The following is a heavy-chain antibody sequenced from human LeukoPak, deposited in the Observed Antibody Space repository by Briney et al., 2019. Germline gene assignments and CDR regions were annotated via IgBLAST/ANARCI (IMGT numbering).Heavy chain of an antibody. CDR1: GFTFSSYG. D-gene: IGHD3-3*01. CDR2: ISYDGSNK. V-gene: IGHV3-30*03. CDR3: ARGPYDFWSGYLGYYFDY. J-gene: IGHJ4*02. Sequence: GGSLRLSCAASGFTFSSYGMSWVRQAPGKGLEWVAVISYDGSNKYYADSVKGRFTISRDNSKNTLYLQMNSLRAEDTAVYYCARGPYDFWSGYLGYYFDYWGQGTLVTVSS.